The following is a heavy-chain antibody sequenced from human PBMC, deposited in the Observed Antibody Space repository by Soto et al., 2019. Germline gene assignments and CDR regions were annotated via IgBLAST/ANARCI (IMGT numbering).Heavy chain of an antibody. V-gene: IGHV3-23*01. CDR3: AKDPYDKLERRSGIGWFDP. CDR2: ISGSGGST. CDR1: GFTFSSYA. D-gene: IGHD1-1*01. Sequence: GGSLRLSCAASGFTFSSYAMSWVRQAPGKGLEWVSAISGSGGSTYYADSVKGRFTISRDNSKNTLYLQMNSLRAEDTAVYYCAKDPYDKLERRSGIGWFDPWGQGTLVTVSS. J-gene: IGHJ5*02.